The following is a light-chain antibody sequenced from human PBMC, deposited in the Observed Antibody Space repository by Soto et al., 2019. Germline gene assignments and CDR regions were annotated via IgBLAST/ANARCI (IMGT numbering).Light chain of an antibody. V-gene: IGKV4-1*01. CDR3: QQYHSFPLT. Sequence: DIVMTQSPDSLAVSLGARATINCKSSQNVLYSSNNKNYLAWYQQRPRQPPKLLIYWASARESGVPDRFSGSGSGTDFTLTISSLQAEDVAVYYCQQYHSFPLTFGGGTKVEIK. J-gene: IGKJ4*01. CDR1: QNVLYSSNNKNY. CDR2: WAS.